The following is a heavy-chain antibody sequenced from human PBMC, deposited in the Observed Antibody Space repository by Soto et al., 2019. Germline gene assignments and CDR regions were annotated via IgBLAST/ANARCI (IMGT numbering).Heavy chain of an antibody. CDR1: GGSFSGYY. D-gene: IGHD3-3*01. CDR3: AREGRITILGVFYNWFVT. V-gene: IGHV4-34*01. CDR2: INHSGST. Sequence: SETLSLTCAVYGGSFSGYYWSWIRQPPGKGLEWIGEINHSGSTNYNPSLKSRVTISVDTSKNQFSLKLSSVTAADTAVYYCAREGRITILGVFYNWFVTWGQGTLVTVSS. J-gene: IGHJ5*02.